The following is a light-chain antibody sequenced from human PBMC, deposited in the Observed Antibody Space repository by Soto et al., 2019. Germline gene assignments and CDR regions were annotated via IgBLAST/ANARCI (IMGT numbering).Light chain of an antibody. CDR2: DVS. J-gene: IGLJ1*01. V-gene: IGLV2-11*01. CDR1: RSDVGGYNY. CDR3: CSYAGSYTIV. Sequence: QSALTQPRSVSGSPGQSVTISCTGTRSDVGGYNYVSWYQQHPGKAPKLMIYDVSKRPSGVPDRFSGCKSGNTSSRTISGLQAEDEADYYCCSYAGSYTIVFGTGTKRTVL.